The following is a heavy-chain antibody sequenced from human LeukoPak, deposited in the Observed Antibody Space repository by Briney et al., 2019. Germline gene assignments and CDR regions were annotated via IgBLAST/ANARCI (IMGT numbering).Heavy chain of an antibody. CDR2: LYAGGTT. CDR3: ARGFPPAH. CDR1: GFTFSSYS. Sequence: EPGGSLRLSCAASGFTFSSYSMNWVRQAPGKGLEWVSILYAGGTTSYTDSVKGRFTISRDSSKNTLYLQMKSLRAEDTAVYYCARGFPPAHWGQGTLVTVSS. V-gene: IGHV3-53*01. D-gene: IGHD3-10*01. J-gene: IGHJ4*02.